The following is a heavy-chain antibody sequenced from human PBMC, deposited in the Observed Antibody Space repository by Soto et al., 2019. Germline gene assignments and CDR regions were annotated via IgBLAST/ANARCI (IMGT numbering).Heavy chain of an antibody. V-gene: IGHV1-2*04. Sequence: QVQLVQSGAEVRKPGASVTVSCRSSGDSFNDYYIHWVRQAPGQGFEWMGWINPNGGVTKYAQKFQGWVSMTRDTSIRTVYMQLSRLRSDDTAVYYGARESGGATATLDYYDFCMDVWGTGTTVTVSS. CDR2: INPNGGVT. J-gene: IGHJ6*03. D-gene: IGHD5-12*01. CDR1: GDSFNDYY. CDR3: ARESGGATATLDYYDFCMDV.